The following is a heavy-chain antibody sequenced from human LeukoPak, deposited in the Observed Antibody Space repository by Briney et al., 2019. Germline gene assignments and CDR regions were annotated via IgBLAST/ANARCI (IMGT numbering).Heavy chain of an antibody. CDR1: GYTFTSYY. Sequence: ASVKVSCKTSGYTFTSYYMHWVRQAPGQGLEWMGIINPSGGSTSYAQKFQGRVTMTRDMSTSTVYMELSSLRSEDTAVYYCATSYGDHPHNFDYWGQGTLVTVSS. CDR3: ATSYGDHPHNFDY. J-gene: IGHJ4*02. V-gene: IGHV1-46*01. D-gene: IGHD4-17*01. CDR2: INPSGGST.